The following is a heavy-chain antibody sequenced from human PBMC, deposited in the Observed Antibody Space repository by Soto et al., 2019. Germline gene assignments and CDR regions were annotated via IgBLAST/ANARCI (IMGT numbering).Heavy chain of an antibody. J-gene: IGHJ4*02. CDR3: VKDLLHLARVY. Sequence: SLRLSCAASGFTFNTYSMTWVRQAPGKGLEWVSGISGSGDGTYYADSVKGRFTISRDNSRNTLYLHLNSLRVEDTAVYYCVKDLLHLARVYWGQGTLVTVSS. V-gene: IGHV3-23*01. CDR1: GFTFNTYS. D-gene: IGHD3-22*01. CDR2: ISGSGDGT.